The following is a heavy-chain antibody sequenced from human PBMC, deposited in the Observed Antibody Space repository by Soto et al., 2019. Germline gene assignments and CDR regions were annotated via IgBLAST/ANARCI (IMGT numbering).Heavy chain of an antibody. CDR3: ARVYGSGSD. J-gene: IGHJ4*02. CDR2: IIPIFGTA. V-gene: IGHV1-69*13. CDR1: GGTFSSYY. D-gene: IGHD3-10*01. Sequence: SLKVSCKDSGGTFSSYYISWVRQAPRQGLEWMGRIIPIFGTANYAQKFQGRVTITADESTSTAYMELSSLKSEDTAVYYCARVYGSGSDWGQGTLVTVSS.